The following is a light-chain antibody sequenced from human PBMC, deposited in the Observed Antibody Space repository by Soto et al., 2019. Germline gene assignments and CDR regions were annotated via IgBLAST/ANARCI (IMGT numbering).Light chain of an antibody. CDR2: EVS. CDR1: SSDVGGYNY. V-gene: IGLV2-8*01. J-gene: IGLJ1*01. Sequence: QSVLTQPPSASGSPGQSVTISCTGTSSDVGGYNYVSWYQQHPGKAPKLMIYEVSKRTSGVPDRFSGSKSGNTASLTVSGLQAEDEADYYSSSYAGSNNQGVFGTGTKVTVL. CDR3: SSYAGSNNQGV.